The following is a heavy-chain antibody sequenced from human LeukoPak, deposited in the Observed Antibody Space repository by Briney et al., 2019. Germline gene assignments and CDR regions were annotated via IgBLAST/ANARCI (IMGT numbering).Heavy chain of an antibody. Sequence: SETLSLTCTVSGGSISSYYWSWIRQPPGKGLEWIGYIYNRGSTNYDPSLKSRVTISVDTSKNQFSLKLRSVTAADTAVYYCARDRPGIAVAGDAFDIWGQGTMVTVSS. J-gene: IGHJ3*02. V-gene: IGHV4-59*01. CDR1: GGSISSYY. CDR3: ARDRPGIAVAGDAFDI. D-gene: IGHD6-19*01. CDR2: IYNRGST.